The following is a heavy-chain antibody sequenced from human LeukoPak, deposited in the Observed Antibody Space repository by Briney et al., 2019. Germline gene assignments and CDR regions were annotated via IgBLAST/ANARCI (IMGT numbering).Heavy chain of an antibody. Sequence: ASVKVSCKASGYTFTSYYMHWVRQAPGQGLEWMGIINPSGGSTSYAQKFQGRVTMTRDTSTSTVYMELSSLRSEDTAVYYCAGEEGPRSGSLSVGFDYWGQGTLVTVSS. CDR2: INPSGGST. V-gene: IGHV1-46*01. CDR1: GYTFTSYY. CDR3: AGEEGPRSGSLSVGFDY. J-gene: IGHJ4*02. D-gene: IGHD3-10*01.